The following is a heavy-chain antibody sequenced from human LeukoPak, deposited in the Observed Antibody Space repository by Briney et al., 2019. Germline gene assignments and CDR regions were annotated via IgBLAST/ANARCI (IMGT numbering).Heavy chain of an antibody. J-gene: IGHJ4*02. CDR2: ISSDGSTT. Sequence: GGSLRLSCAASGFTFSSYWMHWVRQAPGKGLVWVSRISSDGSTTSYADSVKGRFTISRDNAKNTLYLQMSSLRAEDTAVYYCARRGGSYNDYWGQGTLVTVPS. D-gene: IGHD1-26*01. V-gene: IGHV3-74*01. CDR1: GFTFSSYW. CDR3: ARRGGSYNDY.